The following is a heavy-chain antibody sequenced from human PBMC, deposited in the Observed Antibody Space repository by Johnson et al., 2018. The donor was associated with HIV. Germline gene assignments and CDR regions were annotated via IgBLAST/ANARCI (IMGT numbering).Heavy chain of an antibody. CDR1: GFTFSSFG. V-gene: IGHV3-30*03. J-gene: IGHJ3*02. CDR2: ISSAGTDK. CDR3: ASISLGAFDI. Sequence: QVQLVESGGGVVQPGRSLRLSCAVSGFTFSSFGMHWVRQAPGKGLEWMAVISSAGTDKYYADSVKGRFTISRDNSKNTLYLQMGSLRAEDMAVYFCASISLGAFDIWGQGTLVTVSS.